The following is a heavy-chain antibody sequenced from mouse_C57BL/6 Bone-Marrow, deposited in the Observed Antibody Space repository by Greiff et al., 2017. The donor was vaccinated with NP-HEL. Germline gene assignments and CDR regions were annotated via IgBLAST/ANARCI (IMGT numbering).Heavy chain of an antibody. J-gene: IGHJ3*01. CDR2: IWTGGGT. D-gene: IGHD2-4*01. V-gene: IGHV2-9-1*01. CDR3: ARDYYDYDGAWFAY. CDR1: GFSLTSYA. Sequence: VQLMESGPGLVAPSQSLSITCTVSGFSLTSYAISWVRQPPGKGLEWLGVIWTGGGTNYNSALKSRLCISKDNSKSKVFLKMNSLQTDDTASYDCARDYYDYDGAWFAYWGQGTLVTVSA.